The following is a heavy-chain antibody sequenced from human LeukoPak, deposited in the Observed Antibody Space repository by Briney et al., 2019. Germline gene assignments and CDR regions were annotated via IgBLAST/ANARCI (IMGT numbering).Heavy chain of an antibody. V-gene: IGHV3-48*01. J-gene: IGHJ3*02. D-gene: IGHD6-19*01. CDR1: GFTFSSYS. CDR2: GSSCTI. CDR3: AKDMEEGIAVAGAQGYAFDI. Sequence: SGGSLRLSCAASGFTFSSYSMNWVRQAPGKGLEWVCGSSCTIYYADSVKGRFTISRDNAKNSLYLQMNSLRAEDTALYYCAKDMEEGIAVAGAQGYAFDIWGQGTMVTVSS.